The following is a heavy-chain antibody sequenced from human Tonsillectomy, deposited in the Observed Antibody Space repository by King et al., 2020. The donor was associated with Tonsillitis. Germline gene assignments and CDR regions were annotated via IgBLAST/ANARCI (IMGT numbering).Heavy chain of an antibody. V-gene: IGHV1-2*02. J-gene: IGHJ6*02. CDR2: INPNSGGT. CDR3: AGPSIVVVPAAIGAYYYGMDV. D-gene: IGHD2-2*01. CDR1: GYTFTGYY. Sequence: QLVQSGAEVKKPGASVKVSCKASGYTFTGYYMHWVRQAPGQGLEWMGWINPNSGGTNYAQKFQGGVTMTRDTSLRTAYMELSRLRSDDTAVYYCAGPSIVVVPAAIGAYYYGMDVWGQGTTVTVSS.